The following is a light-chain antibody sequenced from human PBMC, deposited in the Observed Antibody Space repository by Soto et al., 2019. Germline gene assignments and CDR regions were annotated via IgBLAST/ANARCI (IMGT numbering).Light chain of an antibody. CDR2: GNN. V-gene: IGLV1-47*01. CDR1: SSNIGSNY. Sequence: QPVLTQPPSASGTPGQRVTISCSGSSSNIGSNYVYWYRQLPGTAPKLLVYGNNQRPSGVPDRFSGSKSGTSGSLAISGLRSEDEADYYCASWDGSLSGRVFGGGTKVTVL. J-gene: IGLJ3*02. CDR3: ASWDGSLSGRV.